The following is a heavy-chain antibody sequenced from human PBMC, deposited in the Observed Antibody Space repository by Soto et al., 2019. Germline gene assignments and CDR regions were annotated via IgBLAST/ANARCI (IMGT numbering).Heavy chain of an antibody. J-gene: IGHJ4*02. CDR2: IYFSGST. Sequence: PSATLSLTCDVFGDSVNSDNYYWTWIRQPPGKDLEWIGNIYFSGSTYYNPSLNSRVTLSIDTSKNHFSLKLTSVTAADTAMYYCARHRAVAGLDYWGQGTLVTVSS. CDR3: ARHRAVAGLDY. V-gene: IGHV4-30-4*01. CDR1: GDSVNSDNYY. D-gene: IGHD6-19*01.